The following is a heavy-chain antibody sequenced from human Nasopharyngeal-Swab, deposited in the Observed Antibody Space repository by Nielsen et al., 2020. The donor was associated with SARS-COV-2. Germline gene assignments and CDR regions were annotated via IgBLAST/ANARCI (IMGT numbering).Heavy chain of an antibody. D-gene: IGHD5-18*01. CDR2: ISAYNGNT. CDR3: ARDFRDTAMDLPDY. Sequence: ASEVSCKASGYTFTSYGISWVRQAPGQGLEWMGWISAYNGNTNYAQKLQGRVTMTTDTSTSTAYMELRSLRSDDTAVYYCARDFRDTAMDLPDYWGQGTLVTVSS. J-gene: IGHJ4*02. V-gene: IGHV1-18*01. CDR1: GYTFTSYG.